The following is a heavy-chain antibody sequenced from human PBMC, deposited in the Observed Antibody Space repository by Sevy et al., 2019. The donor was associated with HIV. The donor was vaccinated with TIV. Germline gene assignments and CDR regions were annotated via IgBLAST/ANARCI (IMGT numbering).Heavy chain of an antibody. D-gene: IGHD3-3*01. Sequence: GGSLRLSCAASGFTFSSYSMNWVRQAPGKGLEWVSYISSSSSTIYYADSVKDRFTISRDNAKNSLYLQMNSLRDEDTAVYYCARDLGYDFWSGYYISKGYGMDVWGQGTTVTVSS. J-gene: IGHJ6*02. V-gene: IGHV3-48*02. CDR2: ISSSSSTI. CDR1: GFTFSSYS. CDR3: ARDLGYDFWSGYYISKGYGMDV.